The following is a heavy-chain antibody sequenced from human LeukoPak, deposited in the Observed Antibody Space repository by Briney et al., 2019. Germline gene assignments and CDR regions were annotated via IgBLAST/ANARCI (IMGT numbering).Heavy chain of an antibody. D-gene: IGHD3-22*01. Sequence: ASVKVSCKASGYTFSSSGITWVRQAPGQGLEWMGIINPSGGSTSYAQKFQGRVTITIDTSASTAYMELRTLRSEDTAVYYCAKDSGSGFYEMTYGGQGTLVIVSS. V-gene: IGHV1-46*01. J-gene: IGHJ4*02. CDR2: INPSGGST. CDR1: GYTFSSSG. CDR3: AKDSGSGFYEMTY.